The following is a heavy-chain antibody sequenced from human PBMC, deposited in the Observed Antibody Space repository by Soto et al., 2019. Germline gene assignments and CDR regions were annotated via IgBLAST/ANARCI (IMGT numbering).Heavy chain of an antibody. CDR2: ISSSSSTI. J-gene: IGHJ3*02. Sequence: GSLRLSCAASGFTFSSYSMNWVRQAPGKGLEWVSYISSSSSTIYYADSVEGRFTISRDNAKNSLYLQMNSLRDEDTAVYYCATMVRGVDAFDIWGQGTMVTVSS. D-gene: IGHD3-10*01. V-gene: IGHV3-48*02. CDR1: GFTFSSYS. CDR3: ATMVRGVDAFDI.